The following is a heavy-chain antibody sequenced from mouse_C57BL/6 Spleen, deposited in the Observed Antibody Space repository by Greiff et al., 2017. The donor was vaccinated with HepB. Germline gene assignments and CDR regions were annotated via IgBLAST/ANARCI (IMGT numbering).Heavy chain of an antibody. D-gene: IGHD1-1*01. CDR3: ARKSYYYGSSPPYFDV. V-gene: IGHV5-17*01. J-gene: IGHJ1*03. CDR2: ISSGSSTI. CDR1: GFTFSDYG. Sequence: EVQLVESGGGLVKPGGSLKLSCAASGFTFSDYGMHWVRQAPEKGLGWVAYISSGSSTIYYADTVKGRFTISRDNAKNNLFLQMTSLMSEDTAMYYCARKSYYYGSSPPYFDVWGTGTTVTVSS.